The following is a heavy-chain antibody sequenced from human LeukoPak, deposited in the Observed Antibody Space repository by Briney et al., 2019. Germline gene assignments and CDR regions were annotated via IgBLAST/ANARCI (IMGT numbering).Heavy chain of an antibody. J-gene: IGHJ4*02. CDR2: INPSGGST. V-gene: IGHV1-46*01. Sequence: GASVKVSCKASGYIFTGYYMHWVRQAPGQGLEWMGIINPSGGSTSYAQKFQGRVTMTRDMSTSTVYMELSSLRSEDTAVYYCARSSQEVLWFGELDRVWYFDYWGQGTLVTVSS. CDR1: GYIFTGYY. CDR3: ARSSQEVLWFGELDRVWYFDY. D-gene: IGHD3-10*01.